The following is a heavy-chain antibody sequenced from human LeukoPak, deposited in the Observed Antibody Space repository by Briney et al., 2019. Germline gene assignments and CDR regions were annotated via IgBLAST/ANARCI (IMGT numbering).Heavy chain of an antibody. D-gene: IGHD3-3*01. J-gene: IGHJ6*03. V-gene: IGHV3-11*01. Sequence: GGSLRLSCAASGFTFSDYYMSWIRQAPGKGLEGVSYISSSGSTIYYADSVKGRFTISRDNAKNSLYLQMNSLRAEDTAVYYCARDTYYDFWSGYPAYMDVWGKGTTVTVSS. CDR3: ARDTYYDFWSGYPAYMDV. CDR1: GFTFSDYY. CDR2: ISSSGSTI.